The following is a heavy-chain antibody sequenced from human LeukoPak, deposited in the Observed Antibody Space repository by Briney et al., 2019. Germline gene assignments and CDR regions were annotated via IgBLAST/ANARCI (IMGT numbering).Heavy chain of an antibody. CDR2: IIPIFGTA. D-gene: IGHD2-2*01. V-gene: IGHV1-69*01. CDR3: ARESHCSSTSCHPPDY. CDR1: GDTFKKYS. Sequence: SSVKVSCKASGDTFKKYSISWVRQAPGQGLEWMGGIIPIFGTANYAQKFQGRVTITADESTSTAYMELSSLRSEDTAVYYCARESHCSSTSCHPPDYWGQGTLVTVSS. J-gene: IGHJ4*02.